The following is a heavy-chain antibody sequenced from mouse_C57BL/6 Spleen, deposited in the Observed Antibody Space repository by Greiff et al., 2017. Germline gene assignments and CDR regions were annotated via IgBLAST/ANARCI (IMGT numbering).Heavy chain of an antibody. CDR2: INPNDGGT. J-gene: IGHJ4*01. CDR3: ARGGYGVPYYAMDD. Sequence: VQLQQSGPELVKPGASVKISCKASGYTFTDYYMNWVKQRPGKSLEWIGDINPNDGGTSYNQKFKGKATLTVDKSSSTAYMELRSLTSEDSAVYYCARGGYGVPYYAMDDWGQGTSVTVSS. CDR1: GYTFTDYY. D-gene: IGHD1-1*02. V-gene: IGHV1-26*01.